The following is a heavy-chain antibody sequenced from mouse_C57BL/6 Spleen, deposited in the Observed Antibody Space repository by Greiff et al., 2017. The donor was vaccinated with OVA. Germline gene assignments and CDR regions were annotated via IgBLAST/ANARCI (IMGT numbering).Heavy chain of an antibody. CDR3: ARDSSGPRYCDY. Sequence: QVQLQQSGAELAKPGASVKLSCKASGYTFTSYWMHWVKQRPGQGLEWIGYINPSSGYTKYNQKFKDKATLTADKSSSTAYMQLSSLTSEASAVYDCARDSSGPRYCDYWGQGTTLTVSS. J-gene: IGHJ2*01. CDR1: GYTFTSYW. CDR2: INPSSGYT. V-gene: IGHV1-7*01. D-gene: IGHD3-2*02.